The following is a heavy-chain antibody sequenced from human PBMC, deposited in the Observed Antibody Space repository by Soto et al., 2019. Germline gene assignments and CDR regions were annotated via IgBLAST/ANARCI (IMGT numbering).Heavy chain of an antibody. CDR3: ARRGSGSYYDY. J-gene: IGHJ4*02. CDR2: ISGSGDST. CDR1: GFTFSSYA. V-gene: IGHV3-23*01. Sequence: EVQLLESGGGLVQPGGSLRLSCAASGFTFSSYAMRWVRKAPVKGLEWVSAISGSGDSTYYADSVKGRFTISRDNSKNTLYLQMNSLRAEYTAVSYCARRGSGSYYDYWGQGTLVTVSS. D-gene: IGHD1-26*01.